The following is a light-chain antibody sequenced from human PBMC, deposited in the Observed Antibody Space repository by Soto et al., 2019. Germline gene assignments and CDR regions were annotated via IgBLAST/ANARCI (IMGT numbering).Light chain of an antibody. CDR3: QQYGSAPGT. J-gene: IGKJ4*01. Sequence: EVVLTQSPGTLSLSPGERATLSCRASQSVSSYIAWYQQKPGQAPRLLISGASSRATGIPDRFSGSGSGTDFTLTISRLEPEDFAVYYCQQYGSAPGTVGGGTKVDIK. CDR2: GAS. V-gene: IGKV3-20*01. CDR1: QSVSSY.